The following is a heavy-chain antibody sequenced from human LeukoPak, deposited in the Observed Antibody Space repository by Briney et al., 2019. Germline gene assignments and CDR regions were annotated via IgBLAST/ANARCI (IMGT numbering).Heavy chain of an antibody. V-gene: IGHV4-4*07. J-gene: IGHJ5*02. CDR2: IYTSGST. Sequence: PSETLSLTCTVSGGSISSYYWSWIRLPAGKGPEWIGRIYTSGSTNYNPSLKSRVTMSVDTSKNQFSLKLSSVTAADTAVYYCARDEWYYDSSGPPTNWFDPWGQGTLVTVSS. CDR1: GGSISSYY. D-gene: IGHD3-22*01. CDR3: ARDEWYYDSSGPPTNWFDP.